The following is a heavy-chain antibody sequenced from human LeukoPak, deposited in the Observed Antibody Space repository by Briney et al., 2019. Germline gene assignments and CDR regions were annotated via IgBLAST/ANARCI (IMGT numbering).Heavy chain of an antibody. CDR3: AIGYCSGGSCYSSGFDY. Sequence: GGSLRLSCAASGFTFSSYSMNWVRQAPEKGLEWVSSISSRSSYIYYADSVKGRFTISRDNAKNSLYLQMNRLRAEDTAVYYCAIGYCSGGSCYSSGFDYWGQGTLVTVSS. CDR1: GFTFSSYS. D-gene: IGHD2-15*01. J-gene: IGHJ4*02. V-gene: IGHV3-21*01. CDR2: ISSRSSYI.